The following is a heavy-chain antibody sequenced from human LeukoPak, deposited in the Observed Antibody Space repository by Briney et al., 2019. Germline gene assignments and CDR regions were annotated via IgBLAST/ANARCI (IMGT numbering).Heavy chain of an antibody. V-gene: IGHV1-2*02. CDR2: INPDSGGT. D-gene: IGHD3-16*01. CDR3: ARLDEARGYDYVWGSFDY. CDR1: GYTFTGYY. Sequence: ASVKVSCKASGYTFTGYYMHWVRQAPGQGLEWMGWINPDSGGTIYAQNFQGRVTMTRDTSISTAYMELSSLRSDDTAVYYCARLDEARGYDYVWGSFDYWGQGTLVTVSS. J-gene: IGHJ4*02.